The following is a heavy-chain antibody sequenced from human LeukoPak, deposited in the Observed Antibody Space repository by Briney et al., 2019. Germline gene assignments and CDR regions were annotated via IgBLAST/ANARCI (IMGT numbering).Heavy chain of an antibody. D-gene: IGHD6-13*01. Sequence: PSETLSLTCTVSGGSRSRSSSYWGWIRRPPGKGLEWIGNMYYSGSTYYNPSLKSRVTISVDTSKNQFSLKLSSVTAADTAVYYCARGEYEQRLVRFTYWGQGTLVTVSS. V-gene: IGHV4-39*01. CDR3: ARGEYEQRLVRFTY. CDR2: MYYSGST. J-gene: IGHJ4*02. CDR1: GGSRSRSSSY.